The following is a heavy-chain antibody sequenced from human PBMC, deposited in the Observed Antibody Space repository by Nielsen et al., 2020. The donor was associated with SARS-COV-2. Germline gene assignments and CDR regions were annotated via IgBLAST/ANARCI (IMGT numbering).Heavy chain of an antibody. CDR2: ISWNSGSI. J-gene: IGHJ4*02. CDR1: GFTFDDYA. CDR3: AKLGDGYGDYFDF. Sequence: SLKIFCAASGFTFDDYAMHWVRQAPGKGLEWVSGISWNSGSIGYADSVKGRFTISRDNAKNSLYLQMNSLRAEDTALYYCAKLGDGYGDYFDFWGQGTLVTVSS. V-gene: IGHV3-9*01. D-gene: IGHD3-16*01.